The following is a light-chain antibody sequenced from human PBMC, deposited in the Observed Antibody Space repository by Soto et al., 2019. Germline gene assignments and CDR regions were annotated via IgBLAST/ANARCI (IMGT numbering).Light chain of an antibody. CDR2: GAS. CDR1: QSVSSSF. CDR3: QQDGSSPPWT. V-gene: IGKV3-20*01. Sequence: EIVLTQSPGTLSLSPGERATLSCRASQSVSSSFLAWYQQKPGQAPRLLIYGASSRATGISDRFSGSGSGTDFTLTISRLEPEDVAVYDCQQDGSSPPWTFGQGTKVEIK. J-gene: IGKJ1*01.